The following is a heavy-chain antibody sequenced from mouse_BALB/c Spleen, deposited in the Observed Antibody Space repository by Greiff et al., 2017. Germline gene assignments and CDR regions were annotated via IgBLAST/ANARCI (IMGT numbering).Heavy chain of an antibody. D-gene: IGHD2-1*01. CDR2: ISSGGSYT. CDR1: GFTFSSYA. V-gene: IGHV5-9-4*01. Sequence: EVKLMESGGGLVKPGGSLKLSCAASGFTFSSYAMSWVRQSPEKRLEWVAEISSGGSYTYYPDTVKGRFTISRDNAKNTLYLQMSSLKSEDTAMYYCARDYYGNGGFAYWGQGTLVTVSA. CDR3: ARDYYGNGGFAY. J-gene: IGHJ3*01.